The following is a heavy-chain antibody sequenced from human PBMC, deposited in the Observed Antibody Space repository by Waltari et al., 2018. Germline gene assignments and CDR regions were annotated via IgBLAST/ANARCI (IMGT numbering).Heavy chain of an antibody. CDR2: IDHGGIT. Sequence: QVQLQQLGAGLLKPSETLSLTCDVYGGPFSDYHWSWIRQSPGKGPEWMGEIDHGGITISIPSLTSRVPMSISPSKNPFLLNLTSVTAADTAVYFCGRSAVGATRPIQYCYMDVWGKGTTVTVSS. J-gene: IGHJ6*03. CDR3: GRSAVGATRPIQYCYMDV. CDR1: GGPFSDYH. V-gene: IGHV4-34*02. D-gene: IGHD1-26*01.